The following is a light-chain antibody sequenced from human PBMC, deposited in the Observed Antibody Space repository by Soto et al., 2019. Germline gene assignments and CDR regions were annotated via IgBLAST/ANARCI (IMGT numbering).Light chain of an antibody. V-gene: IGKV3-15*01. CDR2: GAS. CDR1: RSVGTT. Sequence: EMVMTQSPATLSVSPGERVILSCRASRSVGTTLAWYQQKPGQAPRLVIYGASTRATGIPARFSGSGSGTAFTLTISSLQSEDFAVYYCQQYNNWPDMYTFGQGTKLEIK. CDR3: QQYNNWPDMYT. J-gene: IGKJ2*01.